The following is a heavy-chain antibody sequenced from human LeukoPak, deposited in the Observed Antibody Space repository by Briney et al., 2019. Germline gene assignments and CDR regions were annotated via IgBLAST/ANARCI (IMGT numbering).Heavy chain of an antibody. V-gene: IGHV1-2*02. J-gene: IGHJ4*02. CDR2: INPNSGGT. Sequence: ASVKVSCKASGYTFTTYFLHWVRQAPGQGLEWMGWINPNSGGTNYAQKFQGRVTMTSDTSISTAYMELSGLRSDDTAVYFCARTRGYTGYDSIDYWGQGSLVTVSS. D-gene: IGHD5-12*01. CDR1: GYTFTTYF. CDR3: ARTRGYTGYDSIDY.